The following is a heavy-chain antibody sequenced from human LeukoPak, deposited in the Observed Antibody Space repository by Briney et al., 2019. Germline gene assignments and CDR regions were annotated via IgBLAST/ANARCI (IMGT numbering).Heavy chain of an antibody. V-gene: IGHV3-21*01. CDR3: ARIALYDDRGHYSGHYYYYYGMDV. CDR1: GFTFNTYS. J-gene: IGHJ6*02. D-gene: IGHD3-22*01. CDR2: ISTTGSDI. Sequence: GGSLRLSCAASGFTFNTYSMNWVRQAPGKGLEWVSSISTTGSDIYYADSVKGRVTISRDNAKNSLFLQMNSLRAEDTAVYFCARIALYDDRGHYSGHYYYYYGMDVWGQGTTVTVSS.